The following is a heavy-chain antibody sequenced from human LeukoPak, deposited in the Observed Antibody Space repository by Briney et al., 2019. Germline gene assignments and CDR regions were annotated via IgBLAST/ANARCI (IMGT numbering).Heavy chain of an antibody. CDR2: IYHSGST. D-gene: IGHD3-10*01. J-gene: IGHJ4*02. CDR1: GGSISSSNW. Sequence: PSGTLSLTCAVSGGSISSSNWWSWVRQPPGKGLEWIGEIYHSGSTNYNPSLKSRVTISVDKSKNQFSLKLSSVTAADTAVYYCASGTYYYGSGSYYNFTPFDYWGQGTLVTVSS. CDR3: ASGTYYYGSGSYYNFTPFDY. V-gene: IGHV4-4*02.